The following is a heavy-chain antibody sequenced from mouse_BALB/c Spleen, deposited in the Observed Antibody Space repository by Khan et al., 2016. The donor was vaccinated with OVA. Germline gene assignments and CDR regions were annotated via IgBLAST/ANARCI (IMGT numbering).Heavy chain of an antibody. D-gene: IGHD4-1*01. V-gene: IGHV1S136*01. CDR1: GYTFTNYV. J-gene: IGHJ3*01. CDR2: INPHNDGT. CDR3: ARAASNCDFSFAY. Sequence: VQLQQSGPELVKPGASVKMSCKASGYTFTNYVTHWVKQKPGQGLQWIGYINPHNDGTRFHEKFKGKATLTSDNSSSTAYMELSSLTSEDSAVYYCARAASNCDFSFAYWGQGTLVTVSA.